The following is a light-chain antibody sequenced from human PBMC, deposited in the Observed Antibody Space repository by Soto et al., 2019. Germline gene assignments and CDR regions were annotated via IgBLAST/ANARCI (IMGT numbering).Light chain of an antibody. CDR1: SSNIGAGCD. CDR3: QSYDSSLSVGV. CDR2: GNS. Sequence: QSVLTQPPSVSGAPGQRVTISCTGSSSNIGAGCDVHWYQQLPGTAPKLLIYGNSNRPSGVPDRFSGSKSGTSASLAITGLQAEDEADYYCQSYDSSLSVGVFGGGTKVTVL. J-gene: IGLJ2*01. V-gene: IGLV1-40*01.